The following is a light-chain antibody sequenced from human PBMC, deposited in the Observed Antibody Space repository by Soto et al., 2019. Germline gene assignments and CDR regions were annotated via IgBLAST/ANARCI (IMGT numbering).Light chain of an antibody. CDR1: QNVNKNY. CDR2: GAS. J-gene: IGKJ2*01. V-gene: IGKV3-20*01. CDR3: QQYGGSPMYT. Sequence: EIVLMQSPGTLSLSPGGRATLSCRASQNVNKNYLAWYQQKPGQAPRLLIYGASRRATGIPDRFSGSGSGTDFTLTINRLEPEDFAVYSCQQYGGSPMYTFGQGTKVEIK.